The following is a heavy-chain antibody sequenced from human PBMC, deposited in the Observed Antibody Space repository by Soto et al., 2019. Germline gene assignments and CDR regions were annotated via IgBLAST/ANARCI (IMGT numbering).Heavy chain of an antibody. J-gene: IGHJ4*02. CDR3: ARDIRGYSRAFDY. CDR2: ISSSGRT. D-gene: IGHD5-18*01. V-gene: IGHV4-61*01. CDR1: GDSVNSDSYY. Sequence: LSLTCSVSGDSVNSDSYYWTWIRQPPGKGLEWIGYISSSGRTNYNPSLKSRVTISLDTSSNQFSLELTSVTAADTAIYYCARDIRGYSRAFDYWGQGTLVTVSS.